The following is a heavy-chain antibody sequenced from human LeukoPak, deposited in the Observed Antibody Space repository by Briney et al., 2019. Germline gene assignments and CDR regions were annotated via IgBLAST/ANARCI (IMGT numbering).Heavy chain of an antibody. V-gene: IGHV3-30-3*01. J-gene: IGHJ4*02. CDR2: ISYDGTNK. CDR3: GRGFVLGAAKNYFDY. CDR1: GFTFTNYA. Sequence: GRSLRLSCAASGFTFTNYALHWVRQAPGKGLEWVAVISYDGTNKYYADSVKGRFTISRDNSKNTLSLQMNSLRAEDTALYYCGRGFVLGAAKNYFDYGGQGALVAVSS. D-gene: IGHD3-10*01.